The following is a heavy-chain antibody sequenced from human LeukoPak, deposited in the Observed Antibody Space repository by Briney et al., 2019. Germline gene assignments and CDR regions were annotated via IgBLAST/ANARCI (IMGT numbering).Heavy chain of an antibody. CDR3: ARVSGATITTYYGMDV. D-gene: IGHD5-12*01. Sequence: SETLSLTCTVSGGSFSRYYWSWIRQPPGKGLEQIGNIHYSGSTNYNPSLKSRVTISIDTSKNQFSLRLSSVTAVDTAVYYCARVSGATITTYYGMDVWGQGTTVTVS. J-gene: IGHJ6*02. CDR1: GGSFSRYY. V-gene: IGHV4-59*01. CDR2: IHYSGST.